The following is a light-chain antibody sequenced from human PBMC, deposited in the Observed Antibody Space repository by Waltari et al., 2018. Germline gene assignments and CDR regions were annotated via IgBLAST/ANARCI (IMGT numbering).Light chain of an antibody. CDR2: TNS. V-gene: IGLV1-44*01. CDR1: TSNIVSNT. Sequence: QSVLTQPPSASGSPGQRVTISCSGSTSNIVSNTVNWYQQVPGTAPKLLIYTNSQRPSGVPDRFSGSRSGTSGFLAISGLQSEDEADYYCAAWDDGLNGWVFGGRTRVSVL. J-gene: IGLJ3*02. CDR3: AAWDDGLNGWV.